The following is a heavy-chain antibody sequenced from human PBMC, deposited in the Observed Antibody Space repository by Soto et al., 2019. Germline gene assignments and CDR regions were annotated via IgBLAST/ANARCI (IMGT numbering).Heavy chain of an antibody. J-gene: IGHJ4*02. V-gene: IGHV1-46*03. CDR3: TRGLDSGDY. CDR1: GYIFTNFY. CDR2: INPNGGST. D-gene: IGHD2-15*01. Sequence: QVQLVQPGAEVKKPGASVKFSCKASGYIFTNFYIHWVRQAPGQGLEWIGIINPNGGSTNYAQNFQGRVNMTRDTSKSTINIDLSGLRSEHTSVYYCTRGLDSGDYWGQGTLITVSS.